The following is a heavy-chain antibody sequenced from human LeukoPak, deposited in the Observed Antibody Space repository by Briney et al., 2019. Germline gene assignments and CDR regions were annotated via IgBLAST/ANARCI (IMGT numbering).Heavy chain of an antibody. CDR3: ARLVVTAIPVLDS. D-gene: IGHD2-21*02. CDR1: GGTFSSYG. Sequence: GASVKVSCKASGGTFSSYGISWVRQAPGQGLGWMGRIIPILGIASCAQKFQGRVTITADKSTSTAYMELSSLRSEDSAVYYCARLVVTAIPVLDSWGLGTLVTVSS. J-gene: IGHJ4*02. V-gene: IGHV1-69*04. CDR2: IIPILGIA.